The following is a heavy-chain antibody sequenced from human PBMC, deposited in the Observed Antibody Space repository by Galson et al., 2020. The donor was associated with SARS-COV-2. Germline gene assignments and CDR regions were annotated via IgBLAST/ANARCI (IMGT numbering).Heavy chain of an antibody. V-gene: IGHV2-70*01. CDR1: GFSLSTSGMC. J-gene: IGHJ4*02. CDR3: ARVDYDILTGYYKFDY. CDR2: IDWDDDK. D-gene: IGHD3-9*01. Sequence: SGPTLVKPTQTLTLTCTFSGFSLSTSGMCVSWIRQPPGKALEWLALIDWDDDKYYSTSLKTRLTISKDTSKNQVVLTMTNMDPVDTATYYCARVDYDILTGYYKFDYWGQGTLVTVSS.